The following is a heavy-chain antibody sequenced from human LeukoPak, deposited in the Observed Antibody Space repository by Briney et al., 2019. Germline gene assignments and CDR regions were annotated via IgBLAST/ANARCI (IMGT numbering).Heavy chain of an antibody. J-gene: IGHJ3*02. CDR2: IKQDGSEK. D-gene: IGHD6-13*01. CDR1: GFTFSTYW. Sequence: PGGSLRLSCAASGFTFSTYWMSWVRQAPGKGLEWVANIKQDGSEKYYVDSVKGRFTISRDNAKNSLYVQMNTLRAEDTAVYYCASLQGRSSNRAPGDAFDIWGQGTMVTVSS. CDR3: ASLQGRSSNRAPGDAFDI. V-gene: IGHV3-7*01.